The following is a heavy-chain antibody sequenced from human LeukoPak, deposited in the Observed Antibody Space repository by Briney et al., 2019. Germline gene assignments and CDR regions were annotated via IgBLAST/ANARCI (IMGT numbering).Heavy chain of an antibody. J-gene: IGHJ4*02. CDR3: AKLKAKYYYGSGSFGFVDY. V-gene: IGHV3-23*01. D-gene: IGHD3-10*01. Sequence: GGSLRLSCAASGFTFSSYAMSWVRQAPGKGLEWVSGISGSGGSTNYADSVKGRFTISRDNSKNTLYLQMNSLRAEDTAVHYCAKLKAKYYYGSGSFGFVDYWGQGTLVTVSS. CDR2: ISGSGGST. CDR1: GFTFSSYA.